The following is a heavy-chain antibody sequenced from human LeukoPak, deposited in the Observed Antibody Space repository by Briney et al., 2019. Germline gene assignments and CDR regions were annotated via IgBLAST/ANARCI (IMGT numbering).Heavy chain of an antibody. CDR2: IWFDGSNQ. CDR3: ARDDFAGDSSGYIDY. J-gene: IGHJ4*02. V-gene: IGHV3-33*01. Sequence: GGPLRLSCAASGFIFSNYGMHWVRQAPGKGLEWVAVIWFDGSNQYHADAVKGRFTISRDNTKNTLYLQMSSLRAEDTALYYCARDDFAGDSSGYIDYWGQGTLVTVSS. CDR1: GFIFSNYG. D-gene: IGHD3-22*01.